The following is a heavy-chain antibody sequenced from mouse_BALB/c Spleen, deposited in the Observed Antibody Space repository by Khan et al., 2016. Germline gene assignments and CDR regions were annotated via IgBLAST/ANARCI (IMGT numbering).Heavy chain of an antibody. CDR3: ASMGGSEGVDD. J-gene: IGHJ4*01. D-gene: IGHD1-1*02. CDR1: GFTFSGFG. V-gene: IGHV5-17*02. Sequence: EVELVESGGDLVQPGGSRKLSCAATGFTFSGFGMHWVRQAPEKGLEWVAYISSGSTNIYNADTVKGRFTISRDNPNNTLFMQMTRLRSEDRAISYWASMGGSEGVDDWGQETSVTGSS. CDR2: ISSGSTNI.